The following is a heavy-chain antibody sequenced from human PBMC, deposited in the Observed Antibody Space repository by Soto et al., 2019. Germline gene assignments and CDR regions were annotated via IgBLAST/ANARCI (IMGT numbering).Heavy chain of an antibody. Sequence: GASVKVSCKASGGTFSSYAISWVRQAPGQGLEWIGGIIPIFGTANYAQKFQGRVTITADESTSTAYMELSSLRSEDTAVYYCAAYRIAAAGVLIDYWGQGTRVTVSS. CDR1: GGTFSSYA. J-gene: IGHJ4*02. D-gene: IGHD6-13*01. V-gene: IGHV1-69*13. CDR2: IIPIFGTA. CDR3: AAYRIAAAGVLIDY.